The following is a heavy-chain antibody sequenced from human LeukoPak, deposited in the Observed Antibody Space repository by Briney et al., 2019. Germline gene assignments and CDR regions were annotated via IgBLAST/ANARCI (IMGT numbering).Heavy chain of an antibody. CDR3: AKVAVAGTAYFDY. D-gene: IGHD6-19*01. J-gene: IGHJ4*02. CDR2: ISGSGGST. V-gene: IGHV3-23*01. Sequence: GGTLRLSCAASGFTFSRCGMSWVRQAPGKGLEWVSAISGSGGSTYYADSVKGRFTISRDNSKNTLYLQMNSLRAEDTAVYYCAKVAVAGTAYFDYWGQGTLVTVSS. CDR1: GFTFSRCG.